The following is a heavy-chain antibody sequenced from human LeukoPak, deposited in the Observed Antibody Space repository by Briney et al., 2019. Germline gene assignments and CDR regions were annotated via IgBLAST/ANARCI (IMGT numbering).Heavy chain of an antibody. Sequence: SETLSLTCTVSGGSISGDYWSWIRQPAGKGLEWIGRINTSGNNNYNPSLKSRVTMSVDTAKNQFSLKLSSVTAADTAVYYCARGWGYMDVWGKGTTVTVSS. J-gene: IGHJ6*03. CDR3: ARGWGYMDV. CDR1: GGSISGDY. D-gene: IGHD1-26*01. CDR2: INTSGNN. V-gene: IGHV4-4*07.